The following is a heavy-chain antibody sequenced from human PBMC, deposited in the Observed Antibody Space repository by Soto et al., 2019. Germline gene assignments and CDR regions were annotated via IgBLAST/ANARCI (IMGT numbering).Heavy chain of an antibody. CDR3: ARGNVVAIDY. Sequence: SETLSLTCAVSGGSISSGGYSWSCIRQPPGKGLEWIGYIYHSGSTYYNPSLKSRVTISVDRSKNQFSLKLSSVTAADTAVYYCARGNVVAIDYWGQGTLVTVSS. V-gene: IGHV4-30-2*01. CDR1: GGSISSGGYS. D-gene: IGHD2-21*01. CDR2: IYHSGST. J-gene: IGHJ4*02.